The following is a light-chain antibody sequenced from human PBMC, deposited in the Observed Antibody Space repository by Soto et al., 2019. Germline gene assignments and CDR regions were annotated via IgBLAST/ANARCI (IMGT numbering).Light chain of an antibody. Sequence: QSVLTQSPSASASPGASVKLTCTLSSGHSTYTIAWHQQHPGKGPRYLMRLKNDGSHTKGDGIPDRFSGSSFGAERYLTIYSLQPEDEADYYYQTWDTGIQVFGAGTKVTVL. J-gene: IGLJ2*01. CDR1: SGHSTYT. CDR3: QTWDTGIQV. V-gene: IGLV4-69*01. CDR2: LKNDGSH.